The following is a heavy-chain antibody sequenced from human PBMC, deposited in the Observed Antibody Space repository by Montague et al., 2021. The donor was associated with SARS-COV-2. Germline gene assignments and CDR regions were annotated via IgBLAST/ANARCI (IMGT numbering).Heavy chain of an antibody. Sequence: SETLSLTCTVSGGSISSSSSYWGWIRQPPGMGLEWIGSIYYSESTXYNPSLKSRITISVDTSKNQFSLRLTSVTAADTAVYYCARDIRIPMLIVIQGYGMDVWGQGTTVTVSS. J-gene: IGHJ6*02. D-gene: IGHD3-22*01. CDR3: ARDIRIPMLIVIQGYGMDV. CDR2: IYYSEST. CDR1: GGSISSSSSY. V-gene: IGHV4-39*07.